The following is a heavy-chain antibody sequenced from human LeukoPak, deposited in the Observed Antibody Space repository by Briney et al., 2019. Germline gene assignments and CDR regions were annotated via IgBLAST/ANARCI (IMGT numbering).Heavy chain of an antibody. CDR1: GFTFSSYW. J-gene: IGHJ2*01. CDR2: INTDGSST. V-gene: IGHV3-74*01. CDR3: VTGHYDSRMYFDL. D-gene: IGHD3-16*01. Sequence: GGSLRLSCAASGFTFSSYWMHWVRQAPGKGLVWVSRINTDGSSTSYADSVKGRFTISRDNAKNTLYLQMNTLGTEDTAVYYCVTGHYDSRMYFDLWGRGTLVTVSS.